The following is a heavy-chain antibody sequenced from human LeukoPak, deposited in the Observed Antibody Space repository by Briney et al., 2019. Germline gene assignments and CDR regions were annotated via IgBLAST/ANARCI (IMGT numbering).Heavy chain of an antibody. V-gene: IGHV4-61*01. CDR1: GGSVSSSSYY. J-gene: IGHJ4*02. Sequence: SETLSLTCTVSGGSVSSSSYYWSWIRQPPGKGLEWIGHIYYSGSTNYNPSLKSRVTISVDTSKNQFSLKLSSVTAADTAVYYCASFICSSTSCSIFDYWGQGTLVTVSS. CDR2: IYYSGST. CDR3: ASFICSSTSCSIFDY. D-gene: IGHD2-2*01.